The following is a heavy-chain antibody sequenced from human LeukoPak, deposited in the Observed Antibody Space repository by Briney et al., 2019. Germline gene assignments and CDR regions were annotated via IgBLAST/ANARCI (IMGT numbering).Heavy chain of an antibody. CDR2: IWYDGSNK. D-gene: IGHD1-26*01. CDR1: GFTFSSYG. V-gene: IGHV3-33*01. J-gene: IGHJ4*02. CDR3: ATLLRGPGGFDY. Sequence: GRSLRLSCAASGFTFSSYGMHWVRQAPGKGLEWVAVIWYDGSNKYYADSVKGRFTISRDNSKNTLYLQMNSPRAEDTAVYYCATLLRGPGGFDYWGQGTLVTVSS.